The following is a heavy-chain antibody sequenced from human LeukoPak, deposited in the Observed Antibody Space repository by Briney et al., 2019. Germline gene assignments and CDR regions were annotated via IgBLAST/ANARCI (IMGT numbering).Heavy chain of an antibody. J-gene: IGHJ4*02. CDR3: AKEVDIVATRSCIDY. CDR2: ISYDGSNK. CDR1: GFTFSSYA. Sequence: GRSLRLSCAASGFTFSSYAMHWVRQAPGKGLEWVAVISYDGSNKYYADSVKGRFTISRDNSKNTLYLQMNSLRAEDTAVYYCAKEVDIVATRSCIDYWGQGTLVTVSS. D-gene: IGHD5-12*01. V-gene: IGHV3-30-3*01.